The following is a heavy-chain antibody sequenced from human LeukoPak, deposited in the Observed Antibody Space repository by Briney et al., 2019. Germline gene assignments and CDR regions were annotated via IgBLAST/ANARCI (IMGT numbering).Heavy chain of an antibody. Sequence: GGSLRLSCAASGFTFSSYGMHWVRQAPGKGLEWVAVISYDGSNKYYADSVKGRFTISRDNSKNTLYLQMNSLRAEDTAVYYCAKDLSGHFDYWGQGTLATVSS. CDR1: GFTFSSYG. J-gene: IGHJ4*02. CDR2: ISYDGSNK. D-gene: IGHD2/OR15-2a*01. V-gene: IGHV3-30*18. CDR3: AKDLSGHFDY.